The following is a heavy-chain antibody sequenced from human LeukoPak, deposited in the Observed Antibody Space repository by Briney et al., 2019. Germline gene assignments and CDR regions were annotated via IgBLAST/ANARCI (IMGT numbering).Heavy chain of an antibody. Sequence: PSETLSLTCTVSGGSISSSSYYWGWIRQPPGKGLEWIGSIYYSGSTYYNPSLKSRVTISVDTSKNQFSLKLSSVTAADTAVYYCARQTTSSSALDYWGQGTLVTVSS. CDR3: ARQTTSSSALDY. V-gene: IGHV4-39*01. J-gene: IGHJ4*02. CDR2: IYYSGST. CDR1: GGSISSSSYY. D-gene: IGHD6-6*01.